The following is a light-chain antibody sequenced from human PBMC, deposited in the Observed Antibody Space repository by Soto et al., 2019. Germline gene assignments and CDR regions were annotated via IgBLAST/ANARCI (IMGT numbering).Light chain of an antibody. Sequence: QLVLTQPASVSGSPGQSITISCTGTSSDVGSYNLVSWYQQHPGKAPKLMIYEVSKRPSGVSNRFSGSKSGNTASLTISGLQAEDEADYYCCSYAGSSTCVFGTGTKVTVL. CDR3: CSYAGSSTCV. CDR1: SSDVGSYNL. J-gene: IGLJ1*01. V-gene: IGLV2-23*02. CDR2: EVS.